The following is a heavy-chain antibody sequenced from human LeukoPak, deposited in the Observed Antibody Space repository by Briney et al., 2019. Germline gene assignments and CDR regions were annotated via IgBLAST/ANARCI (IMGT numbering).Heavy chain of an antibody. CDR1: GFTVSSTY. Sequence: GGSLRLSCATSGFTVSSTYMSWVRQAPGKGLEWVSVIYSGGNIYYIDSVKGRFTISRDTSKNTLYLQMNSLRAEDTAVYYCAGRHCSGGGCYFAGADPFDYWGQGILVTVSS. J-gene: IGHJ4*02. CDR3: AGRHCSGGGCYFAGADPFDY. CDR2: IYSGGNI. D-gene: IGHD2-15*01. V-gene: IGHV3-53*01.